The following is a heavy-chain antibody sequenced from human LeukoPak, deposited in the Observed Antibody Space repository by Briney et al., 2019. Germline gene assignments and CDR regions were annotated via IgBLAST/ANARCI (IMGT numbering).Heavy chain of an antibody. Sequence: SETLSLTCTVSGDSISSNGYYWGWIRQPPGKGLEWIGRIYYSGSTYYNPSLKSRVTISVDTSKNQFSLKVSSVTAADTAVYYCARESGSYDILSGWPYQYYGMDVWGQGTTVTVSS. CDR3: ARESGSYDILSGWPYQYYGMDV. D-gene: IGHD3-9*01. CDR2: IYYSGST. J-gene: IGHJ6*02. V-gene: IGHV4-39*07. CDR1: GDSISSNGYY.